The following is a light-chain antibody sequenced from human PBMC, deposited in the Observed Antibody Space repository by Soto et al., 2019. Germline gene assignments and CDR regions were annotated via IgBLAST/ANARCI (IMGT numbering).Light chain of an antibody. CDR3: ATWDDRLDGYV. Sequence: QSVLTQSPSASGTPGQRVIISCSGSSSNIGSNTVNWYQQLPVTAPKLLIYSHNHRPSGVPDRFSASQSGTSASLAISGLQSEDEADYYCATWDDRLDGYVFGTGTKVTVL. V-gene: IGLV1-44*01. J-gene: IGLJ1*01. CDR1: SSNIGSNT. CDR2: SHN.